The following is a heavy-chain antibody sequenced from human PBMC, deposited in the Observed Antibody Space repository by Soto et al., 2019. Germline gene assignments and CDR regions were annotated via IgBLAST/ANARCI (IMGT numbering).Heavy chain of an antibody. J-gene: IGHJ6*03. CDR1: GFTFSSYA. Sequence: GGSLRLSCAASGFTFSSYAMSWVRQAPGKGLEWVSAISGSGGSTYYADSVKGRFTISRDNSKNTLYLQMNSLRAEDTAVYYCAKDGITIFGVVFYYYYYYMDVWGKGTTVTVSS. CDR2: ISGSGGST. V-gene: IGHV3-23*01. D-gene: IGHD3-3*01. CDR3: AKDGITIFGVVFYYYYYYMDV.